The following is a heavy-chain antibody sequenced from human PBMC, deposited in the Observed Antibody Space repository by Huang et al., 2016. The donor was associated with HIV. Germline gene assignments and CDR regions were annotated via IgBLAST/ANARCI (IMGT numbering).Heavy chain of an antibody. CDR3: AKDSLLQNSNIYNFDS. CDR2: MSHDYRNK. V-gene: IGHV3-30*18. D-gene: IGHD4-4*01. CDR1: GFTFSDYA. J-gene: IGHJ4*02. Sequence: VKLVESGGGVVQPGKSLTLSCAASGFTFSDYAIHWVRQAPGRGMEWVAVMSHDYRNKYFTDSVKGRFALSRDNSKNTAFLQMNGLRPEDTAVYFCAKDSLLQNSNIYNFDSWGQGTLVVVSS.